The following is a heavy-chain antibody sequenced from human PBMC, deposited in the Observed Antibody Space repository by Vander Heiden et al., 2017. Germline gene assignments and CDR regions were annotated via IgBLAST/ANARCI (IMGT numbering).Heavy chain of an antibody. Sequence: QVQLVESGGGVVQPGRSLRRPCAAFGLTFRSPGTHWARQAPGKGLEWVAIISYDGSNKYYADSVEGRFTISRDNSKSTLYLQMNSLRVEDTAVYYCAKDSNPNGWELPSFDYWGQGTLVTVSS. D-gene: IGHD1-26*01. CDR3: AKDSNPNGWELPSFDY. J-gene: IGHJ4*02. CDR2: ISYDGSNK. CDR1: GLTFRSPG. V-gene: IGHV3-30*18.